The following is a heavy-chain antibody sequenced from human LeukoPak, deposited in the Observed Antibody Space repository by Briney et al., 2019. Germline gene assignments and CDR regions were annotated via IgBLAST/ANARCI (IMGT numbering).Heavy chain of an antibody. V-gene: IGHV4-59*01. CDR3: ARASNLYSSSWYVSYYYYYYYMDV. J-gene: IGHJ6*03. D-gene: IGHD6-13*01. CDR2: MYYSGST. Sequence: SETLSLTCTVSGGSISTYYWSWIRQPPGKGLEWIGYMYYSGSTNYNPSLKSRVTISIDTSKNQFSLKLTSVTAADTAVYYCARASNLYSSSWYVSYYYYYYYMDVWGKGTTVTVSS. CDR1: GGSISTYY.